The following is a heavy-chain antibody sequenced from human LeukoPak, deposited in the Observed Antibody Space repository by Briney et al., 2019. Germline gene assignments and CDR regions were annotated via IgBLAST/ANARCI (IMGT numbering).Heavy chain of an antibody. D-gene: IGHD2-15*01. V-gene: IGHV3-7*01. CDR3: ARYAAMDV. CDR1: GFTLSHYW. J-gene: IGHJ6*02. CDR2: IKQDGSEQ. Sequence: PGGSLRLSCAASGFTLSHYWMTWVRQAPGKGLEWVANIKQDGSEQYYVDSVKGRFTISRDNAKNSLYLQMNSLRAEDTVVYYCARYAAMDVWGQGTTVTVS.